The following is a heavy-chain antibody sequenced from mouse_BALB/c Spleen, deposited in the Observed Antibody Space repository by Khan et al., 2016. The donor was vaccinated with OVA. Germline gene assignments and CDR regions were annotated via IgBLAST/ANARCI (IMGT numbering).Heavy chain of an antibody. Sequence: QVQLKESGPGLVAPSQNLSITCPVSGFSLTAYGVNWVRQSPGKGLEWLGMIWGDGSTDYNSALKSRLSISKDNSQSQVFLKMNSLQTDDTASYYCARDLRLGGFAYWGQGTLVTVSA. CDR1: GFSLTAYG. CDR2: IWGDGST. CDR3: ARDLRLGGFAY. J-gene: IGHJ3*01. V-gene: IGHV2-6-7*01. D-gene: IGHD1-2*01.